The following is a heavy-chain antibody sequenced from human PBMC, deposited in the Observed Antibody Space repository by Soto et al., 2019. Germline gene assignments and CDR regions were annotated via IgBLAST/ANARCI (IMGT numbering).Heavy chain of an antibody. CDR3: ATRRDGYNYYFDY. Sequence: PSQILPLTCTVSGGSITRGGYYWSWIRKHPGKGLEWIGYIYYSGSTNYNPSLKSRVSISVDTSKNQFSLKLRSVTAADTAVYYCATRRDGYNYYFDYWGQGTLVTVSS. CDR1: GGSITRGGYY. J-gene: IGHJ4*02. CDR2: IYYSGST. V-gene: IGHV4-61*08. D-gene: IGHD5-12*01.